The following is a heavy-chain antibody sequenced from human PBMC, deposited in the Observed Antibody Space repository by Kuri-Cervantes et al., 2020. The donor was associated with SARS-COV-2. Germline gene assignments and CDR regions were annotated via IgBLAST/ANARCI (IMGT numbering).Heavy chain of an antibody. CDR2: ISSSSSYI. CDR1: GFTFSSCS. CDR3: ARDDPYYGGNSWFDP. Sequence: GESLKISCAASGFTFSSCSMNWVRQAPGKGLEWVSSISSSSSYIYYADSVKGRFTISRDNAKNSVYLQMNSLRAEDTAIYYCARDDPYYGGNSWFDPWGQGTLVTVSS. J-gene: IGHJ5*02. V-gene: IGHV3-21*01. D-gene: IGHD4-23*01.